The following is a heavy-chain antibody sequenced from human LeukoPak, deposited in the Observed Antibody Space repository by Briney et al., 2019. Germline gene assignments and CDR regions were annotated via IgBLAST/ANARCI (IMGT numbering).Heavy chain of an antibody. Sequence: GGSLRLSCAASGFTFSSYDMHWVRQAPGKGLEWAAFIRYDGSNKYYADSVKGRFTISRDNSKNTLFLQMNSLRAEDTAVYYCAKGGYKYDSSGHNYFDYWGQGTLVTVSS. CDR1: GFTFSSYD. CDR3: AKGGYKYDSSGHNYFDY. J-gene: IGHJ4*02. V-gene: IGHV3-30*02. CDR2: IRYDGSNK. D-gene: IGHD3-22*01.